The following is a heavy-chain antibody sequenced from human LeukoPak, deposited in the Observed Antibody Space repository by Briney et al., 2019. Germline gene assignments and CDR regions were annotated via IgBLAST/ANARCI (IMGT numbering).Heavy chain of an antibody. CDR2: IYYSGRA. Sequence: SETLSLTCSVSGGSITTNSWNWIRQPPGQGLERIGYIYYSGRAGYNPSLKSRVTMSVDMSKNQFSLKLTSVTAADTAVYYCARRGVEMAAIRPDNWFDPWGQGTLVTVSS. V-gene: IGHV4-59*08. CDR1: GGSITTNS. CDR3: ARRGVEMAAIRPDNWFDP. D-gene: IGHD5-24*01. J-gene: IGHJ5*02.